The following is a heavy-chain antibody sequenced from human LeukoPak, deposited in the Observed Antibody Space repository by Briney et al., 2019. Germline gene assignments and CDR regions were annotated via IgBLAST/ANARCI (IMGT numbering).Heavy chain of an antibody. J-gene: IGHJ4*02. CDR1: GFTFSNAY. CDR2: IKPKTDGETT. CDR3: ATGGYYFDH. Sequence: GGSLRLSCAASGFTFSNAYMNWVRQAPGKGLEWVGRIKPKTDGETTEYAAPVKDRFSISRDDSKNTVYLQINSLKTEDTAVYYCATGGYYFDHWGQGTLVTVSP. V-gene: IGHV3-15*07.